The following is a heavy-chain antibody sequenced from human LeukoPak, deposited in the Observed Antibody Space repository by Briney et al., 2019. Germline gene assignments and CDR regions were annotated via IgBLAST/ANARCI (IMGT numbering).Heavy chain of an antibody. D-gene: IGHD6-6*01. V-gene: IGHV3-21*01. Sequence: TGRSLRLSCAAPGFTFDDYAMHWVRQAPGKGLEWVSSISSSSSYIYYADSVKGRFTISRDNAKNSLYLQMNSLRAEDTAVYYCARVNLEYSSPGSFDYWGQGTLVTVSS. CDR1: GFTFDDYA. CDR2: ISSSSSYI. J-gene: IGHJ4*02. CDR3: ARVNLEYSSPGSFDY.